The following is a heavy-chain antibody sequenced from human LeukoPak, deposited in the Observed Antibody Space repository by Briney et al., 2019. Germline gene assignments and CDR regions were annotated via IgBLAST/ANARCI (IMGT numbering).Heavy chain of an antibody. D-gene: IGHD6-13*01. J-gene: IGHJ5*02. CDR1: GGSTSSYY. CDR3: ARHGSSSWYWFDP. Sequence: SETLSLTCTVSGGSTSSYYWSWIRQPPGKGLEWIGYIYYSGSTNYNPSLKSRVTISVDTSKNQFSLKLSSVTAADTAVYYCARHGSSSWYWFDPWGQGTLVTVSS. V-gene: IGHV4-59*08. CDR2: IYYSGST.